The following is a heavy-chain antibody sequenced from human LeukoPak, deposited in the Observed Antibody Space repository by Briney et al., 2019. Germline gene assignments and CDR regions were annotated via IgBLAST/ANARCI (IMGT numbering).Heavy chain of an antibody. Sequence: GASVKVSCKASGYTFTGYSMHWVRQAPGQGLEWMGWINPNSGGTNYAQKFQGWVTMTRDTSISTAYMELSRLRSDDTAVYYCAREGSGRHALGSSWYVSHYYYYGMDVWGQGTTVTVSS. D-gene: IGHD6-13*01. CDR3: AREGSGRHALGSSWYVSHYYYYGMDV. CDR2: INPNSGGT. J-gene: IGHJ6*02. V-gene: IGHV1-2*04. CDR1: GYTFTGYS.